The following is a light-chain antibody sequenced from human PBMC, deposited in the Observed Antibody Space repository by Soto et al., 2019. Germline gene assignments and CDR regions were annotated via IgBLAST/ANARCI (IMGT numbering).Light chain of an antibody. CDR3: QQYNNCPPIT. CDR2: GAS. V-gene: IGKV3-15*01. Sequence: EIVMTQSPATLSVSPGERATLSCRASQSVSSNLAWYQQKPGQAPRLLIYGASTRATGIPARFSGSGSGTEVTLTISSRQSEDFAVYYCQQYNNCPPITFGQGTQLEIK. J-gene: IGKJ5*01. CDR1: QSVSSN.